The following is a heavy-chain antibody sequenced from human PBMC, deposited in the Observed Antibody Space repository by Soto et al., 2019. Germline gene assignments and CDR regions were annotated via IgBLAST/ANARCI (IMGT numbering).Heavy chain of an antibody. D-gene: IGHD1-26*01. CDR2: ISGSGGTT. CDR1: EFTFSSYD. CDR3: AKTRVGGTRGHDDFDI. V-gene: IGHV3-23*01. Sequence: EVQLLESGGGLVQPGGSLRLSCAASEFTFSSYDMSWVRQAPGTGLEWVSTISGSGGTTYYADSVKGRCTISRDKSKNTLYLHTNTLRAEDRAVYYCAKTRVGGTRGHDDFDIWGQGTMATVSS. J-gene: IGHJ3*02.